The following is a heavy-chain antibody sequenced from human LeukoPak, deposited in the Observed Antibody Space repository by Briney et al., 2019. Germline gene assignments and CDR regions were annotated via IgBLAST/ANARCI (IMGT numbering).Heavy chain of an antibody. J-gene: IGHJ4*02. CDR1: GGSFSGYY. V-gene: IGHV4-34*01. CDR3: AGGPSYYDFWSGYPS. Sequence: PSETLSLTCAVYGGSFSGYYWSWIRQPPGKGLEWIGEINHSGSTNYNPSLKSRVTISVDTSRNQFSLKLSSVTAADTAVYYCAGGPSYYDFWSGYPSGGQGTLVTVSS. CDR2: INHSGST. D-gene: IGHD3-3*01.